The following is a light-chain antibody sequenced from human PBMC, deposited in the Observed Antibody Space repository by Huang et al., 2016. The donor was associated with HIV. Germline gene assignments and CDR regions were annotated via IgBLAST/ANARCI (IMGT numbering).Light chain of an antibody. Sequence: AIRMTQSPSSLAASVGERVTITCRTSQNISNYVALYQQKPGKAPNLLIYAASILHGGVPSRFSGAGSGTEFALTISCLQPDDFASYYCQQYYASPGYTFGQGTKLEIK. V-gene: IGKV1-8*01. CDR3: QQYYASPGYT. CDR2: AAS. J-gene: IGKJ2*01. CDR1: QNISNY.